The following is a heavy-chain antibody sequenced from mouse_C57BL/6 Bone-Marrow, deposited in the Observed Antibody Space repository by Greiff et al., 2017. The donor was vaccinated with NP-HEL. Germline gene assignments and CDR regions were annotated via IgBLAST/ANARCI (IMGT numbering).Heavy chain of an antibody. Sequence: EVHLVESGGGLVQPGGSLKLSCAASGFTFSDYYMYWVRQTPEKRLEWVAYISNGGGSTYYPDTVKGRFTISRDNAKNTLYLQMSRLKSEDTAMYYYARQNYGSILDYWGQGTTLTVSS. CDR2: ISNGGGST. V-gene: IGHV5-12*01. CDR3: ARQNYGSILDY. D-gene: IGHD1-1*01. J-gene: IGHJ2*01. CDR1: GFTFSDYY.